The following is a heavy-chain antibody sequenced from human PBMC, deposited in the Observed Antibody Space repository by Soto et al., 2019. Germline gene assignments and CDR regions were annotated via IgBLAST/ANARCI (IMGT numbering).Heavy chain of an antibody. V-gene: IGHV4-39*01. CDR1: GGSISSGSYY. J-gene: IGHJ4*02. CDR2: IYYSGST. D-gene: IGHD3-10*01. Sequence: SETLSLTCTVSGGSISSGSYYWGWIRQPPGKGLEWIGNIYYSGSTYYNPSLKSQVTISVDTSKNQFSLKLSSVTAADTAVYYFARRPMVRGDPFDYWGQGPLVTVS. CDR3: ARRPMVRGDPFDY.